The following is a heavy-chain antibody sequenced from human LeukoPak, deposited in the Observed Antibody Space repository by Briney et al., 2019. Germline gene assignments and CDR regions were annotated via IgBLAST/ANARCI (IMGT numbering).Heavy chain of an antibody. D-gene: IGHD4-17*01. CDR2: FNPEDVET. J-gene: IGHJ4*02. CDR3: ATEIVGYGDVHYFDS. Sequence: GASVKVSCKVSGYTLTEISMHWVRQAPGQGLDWMGGFNPEDVETIYARSFQGRLTVTEDTSTDTAYMELSSLRAEDTAMYYCATEIVGYGDVHYFDSWGQGTLVTVSS. CDR1: GYTLTEIS. V-gene: IGHV1-24*01.